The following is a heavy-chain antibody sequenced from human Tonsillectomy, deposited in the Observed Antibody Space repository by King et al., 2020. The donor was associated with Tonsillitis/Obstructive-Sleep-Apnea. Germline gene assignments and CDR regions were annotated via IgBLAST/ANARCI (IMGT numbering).Heavy chain of an antibody. D-gene: IGHD2-15*01. J-gene: IGHJ3*02. Sequence: VQLPQWGAGLLKPSETLSLPCGVYGGSFSGYYWSWIRQPPGKGLEWIGEINHSGSTNYNPSLKSRVTISVDTSKNQFSLKLSFVTAADTAVYYCARAPYCSGGSCYDDALDIWGQGTMVTVSS. CDR3: ARAPYCSGGSCYDDALDI. V-gene: IGHV4-34*01. CDR2: INHSGST. CDR1: GGSFSGYY.